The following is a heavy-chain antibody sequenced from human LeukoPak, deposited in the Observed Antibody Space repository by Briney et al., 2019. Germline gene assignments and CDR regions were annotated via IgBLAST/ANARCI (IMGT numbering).Heavy chain of an antibody. J-gene: IGHJ4*02. CDR3: AGYGGAYYDSSGYRVDY. D-gene: IGHD3-22*01. V-gene: IGHV4-34*01. Sequence: PSETLSLTCAVYGGSFSGYYWSWIRQPPGKGLEWIGEINHSGSTNYNPSLKSRVTISVDTSKNQFSLKLSSVTAADTAVYYCAGYGGAYYDSSGYRVDYWGQGTLVTVSS. CDR1: GGSFSGYY. CDR2: INHSGST.